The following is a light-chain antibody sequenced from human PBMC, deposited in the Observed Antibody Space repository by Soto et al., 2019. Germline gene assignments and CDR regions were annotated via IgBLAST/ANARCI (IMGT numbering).Light chain of an antibody. V-gene: IGKV4-1*01. CDR3: QQYYGTPWT. J-gene: IGKJ1*01. Sequence: DIVLTQSPVSLAVSLGERATMNCKSNHTVLYSPNSKNYLAWYQQKRGQPPKKLIYWASTRESGVPDRFSGSGSGTDFTLTISSLQAEDVAVYYCQQYYGTPWTFGQGTKVEIK. CDR2: WAS. CDR1: HTVLYSPNSKNY.